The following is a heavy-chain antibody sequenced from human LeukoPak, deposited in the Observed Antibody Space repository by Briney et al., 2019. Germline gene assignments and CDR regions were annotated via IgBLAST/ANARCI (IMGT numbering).Heavy chain of an antibody. J-gene: IGHJ4*02. D-gene: IGHD3-16*01. V-gene: IGHV3-23*01. CDR3: ARVTVCYGCYSDY. Sequence: GGPLRLSCAASGYTFSSHGMTWVRQAPGKGLEWVSTINGAGDNTNYAETVKGRFTISRDNSKNTVYLQMNSLRAEDTAIYYCARVTVCYGCYSDYWGQGTLVTVSS. CDR1: GYTFSSHG. CDR2: INGAGDNT.